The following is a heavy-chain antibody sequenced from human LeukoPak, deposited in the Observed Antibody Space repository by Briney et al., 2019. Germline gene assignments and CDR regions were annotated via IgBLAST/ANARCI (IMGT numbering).Heavy chain of an antibody. Sequence: ASVKVSCKASGYTFTSYGISWVRQAPGQGLEWVGWISAYNGNTNYAQKLQGRVTMTTDTSTSTAYMELRSLRSDDTAVYYCARTGIAVAGTGGRPDYWGQGTLVTVSS. V-gene: IGHV1-18*01. CDR3: ARTGIAVAGTGGRPDY. J-gene: IGHJ4*02. CDR2: ISAYNGNT. CDR1: GYTFTSYG. D-gene: IGHD6-19*01.